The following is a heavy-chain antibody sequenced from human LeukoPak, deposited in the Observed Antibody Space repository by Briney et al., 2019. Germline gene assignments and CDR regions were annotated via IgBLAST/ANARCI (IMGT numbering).Heavy chain of an antibody. CDR3: AREYYDFWSGYPFDC. CDR1: GFTFSSYA. J-gene: IGHJ4*02. Sequence: SGRSLRLSCAASGFTFSSYAMHWVRQAPGKGLEWVAVISYDGSNKYYADSVKGRFTISRDNSKNTLYLQMNSLRAEDTAVYYCAREYYDFWSGYPFDCWGQGTLVTVSS. V-gene: IGHV3-30*01. CDR2: ISYDGSNK. D-gene: IGHD3-3*01.